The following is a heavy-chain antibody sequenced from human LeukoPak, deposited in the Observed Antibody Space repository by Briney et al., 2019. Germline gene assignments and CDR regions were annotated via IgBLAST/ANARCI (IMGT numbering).Heavy chain of an antibody. V-gene: IGHV6-1*01. CDR2: TYFRSKWYN. CDR1: GDSVSRNRAA. Sequence: SQTLSLTCAISGDSVSRNRAAWNWIRQSPSRGLEWLGRTYFRSKWYNDYAESVKSRLIINADTSKNHFSLQLNSVTPEDTAVYFCARNEIGTTYDAFGIWGQGTMVTVSS. CDR3: ARNEIGTTYDAFGI. D-gene: IGHD1-1*01. J-gene: IGHJ3*02.